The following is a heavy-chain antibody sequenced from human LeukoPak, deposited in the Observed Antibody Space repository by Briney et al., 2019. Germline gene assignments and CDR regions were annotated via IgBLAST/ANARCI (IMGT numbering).Heavy chain of an antibody. J-gene: IGHJ4*02. V-gene: IGHV3-48*03. CDR1: GFTFSSYE. D-gene: IGHD1-14*01. Sequence: PGGSLRLSCAASGFTFSSYEMNWVRQAPGKGLEWVSYISSSGSTIYYADSVKGRFTISRDNAKNSLYLQMNSLRAEDTAVYYCARERTEYYFDYWGQGTLVSVSS. CDR2: ISSSGSTI. CDR3: ARERTEYYFDY.